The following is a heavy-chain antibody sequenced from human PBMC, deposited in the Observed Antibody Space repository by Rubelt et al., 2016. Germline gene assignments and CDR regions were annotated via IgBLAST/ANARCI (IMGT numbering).Heavy chain of an antibody. Sequence: EVQLLESGGGLVQPGGSLRLSCAASGFTFSSYAMSWVRQAPGKGLEWVSAISGSGGSTYYADSVKGRLTISRDNSKNTLYLQMNSLRAEDTAVYYCAKGTGPRRGGTDYWGQGTLVTVSP. CDR1: GFTFSSYA. D-gene: IGHD3/OR15-3a*01. CDR3: AKGTGPRRGGTDY. V-gene: IGHV3-23*01. CDR2: ISGSGGST. J-gene: IGHJ4*02.